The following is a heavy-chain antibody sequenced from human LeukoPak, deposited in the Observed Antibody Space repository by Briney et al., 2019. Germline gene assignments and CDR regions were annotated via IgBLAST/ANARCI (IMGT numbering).Heavy chain of an antibody. Sequence: RGASVKVSCKASGYTFTSYGISWVRQAPGQGLEWMGWFSAYNGNTNYAQKLQGRVTMTTDTSTSTAYMELRSLRSDDTAVYYCARDTLTIRFGPTADYWGQGTLVTVSS. J-gene: IGHJ4*02. D-gene: IGHD4/OR15-4a*01. CDR3: ARDTLTIRFGPTADY. CDR1: GYTFTSYG. CDR2: FSAYNGNT. V-gene: IGHV1-18*01.